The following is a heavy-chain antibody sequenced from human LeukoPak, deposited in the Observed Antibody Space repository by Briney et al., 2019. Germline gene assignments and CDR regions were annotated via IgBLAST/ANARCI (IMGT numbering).Heavy chain of an antibody. Sequence: GGSLRLSCAASGFTVSSNYMSWVRQAPGKGLEWVSVIYSGGSTYYADSVKGRFTISRDNSKNTLYLQMNSLRAEDTAVYYCARYVAYNGVDYWGQGTLVTVSS. V-gene: IGHV3-53*01. CDR1: GFTVSSNY. CDR3: ARYVAYNGVDY. J-gene: IGHJ4*02. D-gene: IGHD2-8*01. CDR2: IYSGGST.